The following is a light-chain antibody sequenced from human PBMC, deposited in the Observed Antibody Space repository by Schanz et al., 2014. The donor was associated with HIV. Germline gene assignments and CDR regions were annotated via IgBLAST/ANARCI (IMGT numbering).Light chain of an antibody. J-gene: IGLJ3*02. CDR1: SSDVGGYNY. CDR2: EVT. CDR3: SSYAGNNNGV. Sequence: QSALTQPPSASGSPGQSVTISCTGTSSDVGGYNYLSWYQQHPGKAPKIMIYEVTKRPSGVPGRFSGSKSGNTASLTVSGLQAEDEADYYCSSYAGNNNGVFGGGTKVTVL. V-gene: IGLV2-8*01.